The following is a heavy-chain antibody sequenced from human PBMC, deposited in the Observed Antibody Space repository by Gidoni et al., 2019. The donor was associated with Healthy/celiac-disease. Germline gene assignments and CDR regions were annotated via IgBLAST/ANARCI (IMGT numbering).Heavy chain of an antibody. CDR1: GSTFSTSY. Sequence: EVQLVASGGGLVQPVGSLRLSCAASGSTFSTSYIHLVRQATGKGLEWVSAIGTAGDKYYPGSVTGRFTISRENAKNALYLQMNSLRAGDTAEYYCARAQTPAYCGGDCSNDDAFDIWGQGTMVTVSS. D-gene: IGHD2-21*01. CDR2: IGTAGDK. V-gene: IGHV3-13*04. J-gene: IGHJ3*02. CDR3: ARAQTPAYCGGDCSNDDAFDI.